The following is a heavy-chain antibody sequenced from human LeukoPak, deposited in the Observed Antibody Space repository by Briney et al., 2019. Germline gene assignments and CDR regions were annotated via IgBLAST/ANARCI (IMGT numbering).Heavy chain of an antibody. J-gene: IGHJ5*02. CDR3: ARDSALLWFGELDS. CDR1: GGSISSSSYY. CDR2: IYYSGST. V-gene: IGHV4-30-4*08. D-gene: IGHD3-10*01. Sequence: SETLSLTCTVSGGSISSSSYYWGWIRQPPGKGLEWIGNIYYSGSTNYNASFKSRITISVDTSRNQFSLKLTSVTAADTAVYFCARDSALLWFGELDSWGQGTVVTVSS.